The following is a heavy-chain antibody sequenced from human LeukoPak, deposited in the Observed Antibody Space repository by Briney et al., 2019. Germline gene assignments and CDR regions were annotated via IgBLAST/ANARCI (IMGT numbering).Heavy chain of an antibody. Sequence: GGSLRLSWGPSGFTFNTYGMKWFRQAPCDGLDGLSAISGSGCRTYYADSGNGRFTIYRDNSKNKLYLQMNSLRAEDTAVYYCAREGDFWSGYRDYYYYMDVWGKGTTVTVSS. D-gene: IGHD3-3*01. V-gene: IGHV3-23*01. CDR3: AREGDFWSGYRDYYYYMDV. J-gene: IGHJ6*03. CDR2: ISGSGCRT. CDR1: GFTFNTYG.